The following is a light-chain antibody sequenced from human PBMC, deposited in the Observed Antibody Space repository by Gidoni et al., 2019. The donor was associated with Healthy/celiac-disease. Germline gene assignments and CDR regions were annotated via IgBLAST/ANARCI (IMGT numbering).Light chain of an antibody. CDR1: SGDVGGYNY. V-gene: IGLV2-14*01. CDR3: TSYTSSSPWV. CDR2: DVS. Sequence: QSALTQPASGTRSPGQSITISCSGTSGDVGGYNYVSWYQQHPCKAPKLMIYDVSIRPSGVSNRFSGSKSGNTASLTISVLQAEDAADYYCTSYTSSSPWVFGGGTKLTVL. J-gene: IGLJ3*02.